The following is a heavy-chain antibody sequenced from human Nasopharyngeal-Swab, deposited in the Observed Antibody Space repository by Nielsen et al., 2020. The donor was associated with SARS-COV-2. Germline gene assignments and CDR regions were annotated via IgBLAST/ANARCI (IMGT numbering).Heavy chain of an antibody. CDR2: INHSGST. V-gene: IGHV4-34*01. J-gene: IGHJ6*03. Sequence: RQAPGKGLEWIGEINHSGSTNYNPSLKSRVTISVDTSKNQFPLKLSSVTAADTAVYYCARGVLGYCSSTSCYAGPSYYYYYMDVWGKGTTVTVSS. CDR3: ARGVLGYCSSTSCYAGPSYYYYYMDV. D-gene: IGHD2-2*01.